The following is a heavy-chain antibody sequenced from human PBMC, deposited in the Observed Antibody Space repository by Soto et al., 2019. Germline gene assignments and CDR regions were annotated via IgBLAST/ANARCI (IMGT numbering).Heavy chain of an antibody. CDR3: ARDNPSRSSRGFDF. Sequence: SETLSLTCTVSGGSISAYYWSWIRQPPGKRLEWIGYISSNGSANYNPSLKRRVNISLDTSKNQFSLKLRSVTAADTAVYYCARDNPSRSSRGFDFWGQGTLVTVSS. D-gene: IGHD6-6*01. CDR1: GGSISAYY. CDR2: ISSNGSA. J-gene: IGHJ4*02. V-gene: IGHV4-59*01.